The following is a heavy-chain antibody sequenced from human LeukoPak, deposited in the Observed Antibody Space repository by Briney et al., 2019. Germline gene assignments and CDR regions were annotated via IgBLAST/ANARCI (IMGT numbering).Heavy chain of an antibody. Sequence: GRSLRLSCAASGFTFSSYGMHWVRQAPGKGLEWVAVISYDGSNKYYADSVKGRFTISRDNSKNTLYLQMNSLRVEDTAVYYCARTTRIFFPTSGFDYWGQGTLVTVSS. V-gene: IGHV3-30*03. J-gene: IGHJ4*02. CDR3: ARTTRIFFPTSGFDY. CDR2: ISYDGSNK. D-gene: IGHD2-15*01. CDR1: GFTFSSYG.